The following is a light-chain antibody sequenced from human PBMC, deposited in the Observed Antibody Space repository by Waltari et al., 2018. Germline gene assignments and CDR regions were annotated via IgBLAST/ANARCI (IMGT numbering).Light chain of an antibody. V-gene: IGLV3-1*01. J-gene: IGLJ2*01. CDR1: KLGDKY. Sequence: SYELTQPPSVSVSPGHTASIPCSGDKLGDKYACWYQQKPGQSPVLVIYQDNKRPSGIPERFSGSNSGNTATLTISGTHAKDEADYYCQAWDRSTVVFGGGTKLTVL. CDR2: QDN. CDR3: QAWDRSTVV.